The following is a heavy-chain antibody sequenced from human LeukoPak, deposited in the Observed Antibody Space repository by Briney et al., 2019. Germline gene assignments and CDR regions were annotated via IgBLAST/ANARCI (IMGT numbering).Heavy chain of an antibody. CDR3: ARDQDASDDAFDI. CDR2: ISAYNGNT. V-gene: IGHV1-18*04. Sequence: GASVKVSCKASGYTFTGYYMHWVRQAPGQGLEWMGWISAYNGNTNYAQKLQGRVTMTTDTSTSTAYMELRSLRSDDTAVYYCARDQDASDDAFDIWGQGTMVTVSS. CDR1: GYTFTGYY. J-gene: IGHJ3*02. D-gene: IGHD2-15*01.